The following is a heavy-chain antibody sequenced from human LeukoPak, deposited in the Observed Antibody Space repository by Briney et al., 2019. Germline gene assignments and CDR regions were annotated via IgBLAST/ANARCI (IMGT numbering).Heavy chain of an antibody. CDR1: GFTFSSYA. Sequence: GGSLRLSCAASGFTFSSYAMQWVRQAPGKGVEWVAVISYDGSNKYYADWVKGRFTISRDNSKNTLYLQMNSLRAGDTAVYYCAREASGSIWGDDWGYFDYWGQGTLVTVSS. V-gene: IGHV3-30*04. CDR3: AREASGSIWGDDWGYFDY. CDR2: ISYDGSNK. D-gene: IGHD7-27*01. J-gene: IGHJ4*02.